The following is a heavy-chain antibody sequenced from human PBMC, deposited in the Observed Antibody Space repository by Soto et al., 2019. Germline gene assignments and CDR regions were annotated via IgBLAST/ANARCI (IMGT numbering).Heavy chain of an antibody. CDR1: GFTFSSYA. CDR2: ISGSGGNT. D-gene: IGHD2-2*01. V-gene: IGHV3-23*01. J-gene: IGHJ5*02. CDR3: AKGGYCSSTSCDKPDNWFDP. Sequence: GGSLRLSCAASGFTFSSYAMSWVRQAPGKGLEWVSAISGSGGNTYYADSVKGRFPISRDNSKNTLYLQMNSLRAEDTAVYYCAKGGYCSSTSCDKPDNWFDPWGQGTLVTVSS.